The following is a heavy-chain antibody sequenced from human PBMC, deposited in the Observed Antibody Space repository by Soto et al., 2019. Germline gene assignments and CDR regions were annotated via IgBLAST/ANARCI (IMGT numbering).Heavy chain of an antibody. J-gene: IGHJ6*02. Sequence: QVQLVESGGGVVQPGRSLRLSCAASGFTFSSYGMHWVRQAPGKGLEWVAVISYDGSNKYYADSVKGRFTISRDNYKNTLYLQMNSLRAEDTAVYYCAKDLVVITYYYYGMDVWGQGTTVTVSS. D-gene: IGHD3-22*01. CDR1: GFTFSSYG. V-gene: IGHV3-30*18. CDR2: ISYDGSNK. CDR3: AKDLVVITYYYYGMDV.